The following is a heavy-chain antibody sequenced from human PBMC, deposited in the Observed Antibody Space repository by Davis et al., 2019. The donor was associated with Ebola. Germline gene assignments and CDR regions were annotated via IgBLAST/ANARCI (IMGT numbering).Heavy chain of an antibody. Sequence: MPSETLSLTCTVSGDSISSYYWSWIRQSPGRGLEWIGYIYYSGSTNYNPSLKSRVTISVDKSKNHFSLKLSSVTAADTAVYYCARGDDYPFYMDVWGKGTTVTVSS. CDR2: IYYSGST. V-gene: IGHV4-59*13. CDR3: ARGDDYPFYMDV. CDR1: GDSISSYY. J-gene: IGHJ6*04. D-gene: IGHD2/OR15-2a*01.